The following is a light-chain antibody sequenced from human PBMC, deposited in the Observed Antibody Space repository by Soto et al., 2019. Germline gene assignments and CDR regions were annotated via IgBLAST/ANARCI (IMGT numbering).Light chain of an antibody. V-gene: IGKV3-11*01. J-gene: IGKJ1*01. CDR2: DAS. Sequence: EIVMTQSPATLSVSPGERATLSCRASQSVSSYLAWYQQKPGQAPRLLIYDASNRATGIPARFSGSGSGTDFTLTISSLEPEDVATYYCQQSYSTLGWTFGQGTKVDIK. CDR3: QQSYSTLGWT. CDR1: QSVSSY.